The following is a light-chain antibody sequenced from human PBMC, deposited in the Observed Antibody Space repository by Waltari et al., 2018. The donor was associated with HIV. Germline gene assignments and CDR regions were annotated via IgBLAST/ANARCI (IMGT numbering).Light chain of an antibody. V-gene: IGLV3-9*01. J-gene: IGLJ2*01. Sequence: SYELTQPLSVSVALGQTARITCGGKNIGPQSVHWYQQKTGQAPVLVIYNDKYRPSGIPERFSGSKSGNTATLTITGAQAGDEADYFCQVWDTTTVFGGGTNLTVL. CDR1: NIGPQS. CDR2: NDK. CDR3: QVWDTTTV.